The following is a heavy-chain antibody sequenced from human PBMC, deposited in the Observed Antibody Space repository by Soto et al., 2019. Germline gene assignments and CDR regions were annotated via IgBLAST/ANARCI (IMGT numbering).Heavy chain of an antibody. V-gene: IGHV1-18*01. D-gene: IGHD3-10*01. J-gene: IGHJ3*02. Sequence: ASVKVSCKASGSTFSNYHFIWVRQAPGQGLEWMGWISTNNGNTVYAPKLQGRVTLTTDTSTSTAYMELSSLRSEDTAVYYCARIDGVVRGLTGAYAFDIWGQGTMVTVSS. CDR3: ARIDGVVRGLTGAYAFDI. CDR1: GSTFSNYH. CDR2: ISTNNGNT.